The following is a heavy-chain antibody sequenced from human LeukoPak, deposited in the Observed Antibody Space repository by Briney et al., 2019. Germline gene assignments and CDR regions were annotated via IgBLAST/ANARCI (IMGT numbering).Heavy chain of an antibody. J-gene: IGHJ5*02. D-gene: IGHD3-3*01. Sequence: PGGSLRLSCAASGFTFSSYGMNWVRQAPGKGLEWVANIKQDGSEKYYVDSVKGRFTISRDNAKNSLYLQMNSLRAEDTAVYYCARGSADLEWLLGFDPWGQGTLVTVSS. CDR2: IKQDGSEK. CDR1: GFTFSSYG. V-gene: IGHV3-7*01. CDR3: ARGSADLEWLLGFDP.